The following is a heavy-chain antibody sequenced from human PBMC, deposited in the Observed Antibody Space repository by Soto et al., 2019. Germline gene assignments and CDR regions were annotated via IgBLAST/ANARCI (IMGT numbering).Heavy chain of an antibody. Sequence: GGSLRLSCAASGFIFSSYSMNWVRQAPGKGLEWVSYISSSSSTIYYADSVKGRFTISRDNAKNSLYLQMNSLRDEDTAVYYCARADYCSGGSCYSGNYWGQGTLVTVSS. CDR1: GFIFSSYS. V-gene: IGHV3-48*02. CDR3: ARADYCSGGSCYSGNY. D-gene: IGHD2-15*01. CDR2: ISSSSSTI. J-gene: IGHJ4*02.